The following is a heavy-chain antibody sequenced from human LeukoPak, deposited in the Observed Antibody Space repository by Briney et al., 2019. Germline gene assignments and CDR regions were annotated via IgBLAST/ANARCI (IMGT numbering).Heavy chain of an antibody. J-gene: IGHJ3*02. CDR1: GDTFTSYA. CDR2: IIPILGIA. CDR3: ARVGISFHTRDALDM. D-gene: IGHD6-13*01. Sequence: ASVKVSCKASGDTFTSYAIRWVRQAPGQGLEWMGRIIPILGIANYAQKFQGRVTITADTSTSTAYMELSSLRSEDTAVYYCARVGISFHTRDALDMWGQGTMVTVSS. V-gene: IGHV1-69*04.